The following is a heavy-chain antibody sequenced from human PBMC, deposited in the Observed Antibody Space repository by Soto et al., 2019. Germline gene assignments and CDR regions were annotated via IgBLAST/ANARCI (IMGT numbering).Heavy chain of an antibody. CDR2: INAGNGNT. D-gene: IGHD3-9*01. Sequence: GASVKVSCKASGYTFTSYAMHWVRQAPGQRLEWMGWINAGNGNTKYSQKFQGRVTITRDTSASTAYMELSSLRSEDTAVYYCARESSIVPAARSKYYDILTGLARDSDAFDIWGQGTMVTVSS. CDR3: ARESSIVPAARSKYYDILTGLARDSDAFDI. V-gene: IGHV1-3*01. CDR1: GYTFTSYA. J-gene: IGHJ3*02.